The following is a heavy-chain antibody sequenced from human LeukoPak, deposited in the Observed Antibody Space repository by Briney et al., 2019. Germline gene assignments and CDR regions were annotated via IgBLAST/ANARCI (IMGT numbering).Heavy chain of an antibody. V-gene: IGHV3-30*01. CDR1: GFTFRNYA. CDR2: ISYDGHNK. D-gene: IGHD3-10*01. J-gene: IGHJ4*02. Sequence: PGGSLRLSCAASGFTFRNYAVHWVRQGPGKGVEWVAVISYDGHNKYYADSVKGRFTISRDNSKNTLSLEMNGLRADDTAVYYCARDLASRDYFDYWGQGTLVTVSS. CDR3: ARDLASRDYFDY.